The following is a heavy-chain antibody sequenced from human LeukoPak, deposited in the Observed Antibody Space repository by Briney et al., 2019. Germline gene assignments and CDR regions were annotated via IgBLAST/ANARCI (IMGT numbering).Heavy chain of an antibody. Sequence: GGSLRLSCAASGFTFSHYGIHWVRQAPGKGLEWVAVISYDGSNKYYADSVKGRFTISRDNSKNTLYLQMNSLRAEDTAVYYCARANQLHDYYYYYYMDVWGKGTTVTVSS. CDR1: GFTFSHYG. V-gene: IGHV3-30*19. D-gene: IGHD2-2*01. CDR3: ARANQLHDYYYYYYMDV. J-gene: IGHJ6*03. CDR2: ISYDGSNK.